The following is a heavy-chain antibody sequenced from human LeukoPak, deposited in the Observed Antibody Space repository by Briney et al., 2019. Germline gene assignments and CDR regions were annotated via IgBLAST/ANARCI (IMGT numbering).Heavy chain of an antibody. CDR3: AREGQAIWFGELFPYYYGMDV. CDR1: GYTFTGYY. Sequence: ASVNVSCRASGYTFTGYYMHWVRQAPGQGREWMGWINPNSGGTNYAQKFQGRVTMTRDTSISTAYMELSRLRSDDTAVYYCAREGQAIWFGELFPYYYGMDVWGQGTTVTVSS. J-gene: IGHJ6*02. D-gene: IGHD3-10*01. CDR2: INPNSGGT. V-gene: IGHV1-2*02.